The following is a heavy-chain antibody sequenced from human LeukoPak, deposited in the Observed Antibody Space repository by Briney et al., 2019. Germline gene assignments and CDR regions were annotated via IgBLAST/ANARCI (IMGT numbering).Heavy chain of an antibody. CDR1: AFTFSSSW. CDR2: IKQDGSEK. Sequence: GGSLRLSCAASAFTFSSSWMSWGRQAPGKGLEWVANIKQDGSEKYYVDSAKGRFTISRDNAKNSLYLQMNSLTAEDTAVYYCATDLGSSRPNFWGQGILVTVSS. D-gene: IGHD6-13*01. CDR3: ATDLGSSRPNF. J-gene: IGHJ4*02. V-gene: IGHV3-7*01.